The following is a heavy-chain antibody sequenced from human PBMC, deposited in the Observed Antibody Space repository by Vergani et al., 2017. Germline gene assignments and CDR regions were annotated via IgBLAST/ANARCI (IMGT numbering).Heavy chain of an antibody. D-gene: IGHD4-23*01. CDR3: ARGSTVVTPYFDY. J-gene: IGHJ4*02. Sequence: VQLQQWGAGLLKPSETLSLTCAVYGGSFSGYYWSWIRQPPGKGLEWVSSISSSNNYIYYADSVKGRFTISRDNAKNSLYLQMNSLRAEDTAVYYCARGSTVVTPYFDYWGQGTLVTVSS. V-gene: IGHV3-21*01. CDR2: ISSSNNYI. CDR1: GGSFSGYY.